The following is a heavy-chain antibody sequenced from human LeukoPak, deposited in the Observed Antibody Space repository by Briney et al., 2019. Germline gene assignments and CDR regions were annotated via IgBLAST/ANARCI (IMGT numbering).Heavy chain of an antibody. CDR3: ARHDDNGYYFFDI. CDR2: IFDSGSP. D-gene: IGHD5-24*01. CDR1: GGSIGSYH. Sequence: SETLSLTCTVSGGSIGSYHWSWVRQPPGKGLEWIGYIFDSGSPSYKPALKSRVTISLDTSKNQFSLRLGSATAADTAVYYCARHDDNGYYFFDISGQGTLVTVSS. J-gene: IGHJ4*02. V-gene: IGHV4-59*08.